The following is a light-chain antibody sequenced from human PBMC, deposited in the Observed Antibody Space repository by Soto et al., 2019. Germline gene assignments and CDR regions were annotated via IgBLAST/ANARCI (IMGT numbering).Light chain of an antibody. CDR3: YQSFNTPLT. Sequence: DIVMTQSQDSLAVSLGERVSINCKSRQSGLYRSNNKNHLAWYQQKPGQRPKLVIYWASTRESGVPDLFSGSGSGTDFTLTISSLHADAVAVYYCYQSFNTPLTFGGGTKVDIK. J-gene: IGKJ4*01. CDR1: QSGLYRSNNKNH. CDR2: WAS. V-gene: IGKV4-1*01.